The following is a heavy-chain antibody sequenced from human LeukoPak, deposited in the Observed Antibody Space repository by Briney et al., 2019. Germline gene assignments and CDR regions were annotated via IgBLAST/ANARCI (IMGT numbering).Heavy chain of an antibody. V-gene: IGHV3-23*01. D-gene: IGHD5-12*01. Sequence: GGSLRLSCAASGFTFSSYAMSWVRQAPGKGLEWVSAISGGGGSTYYADSVKGRFTISRDNSKNTLYLQMNSLRAEDTAVYYCAKTSGYSGYDPSDYWGQGTLVTVSS. J-gene: IGHJ4*02. CDR1: GFTFSSYA. CDR3: AKTSGYSGYDPSDY. CDR2: ISGGGGST.